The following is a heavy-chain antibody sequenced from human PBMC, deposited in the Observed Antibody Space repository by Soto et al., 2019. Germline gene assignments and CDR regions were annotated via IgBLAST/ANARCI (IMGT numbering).Heavy chain of an antibody. CDR3: ARVASYSSSWYCPYYYYGMDV. J-gene: IGHJ6*02. V-gene: IGHV1-18*04. Sequence: ASVKVSCKASGYTFTSYGISWVRQAPGQGLEWMGWISAYNGNTNYAQKLQGRVTMTTDTSTSTAYMELRSLRSDDTAVYYCARVASYSSSWYCPYYYYGMDVWGQGTTVTVSS. CDR2: ISAYNGNT. D-gene: IGHD6-13*01. CDR1: GYTFTSYG.